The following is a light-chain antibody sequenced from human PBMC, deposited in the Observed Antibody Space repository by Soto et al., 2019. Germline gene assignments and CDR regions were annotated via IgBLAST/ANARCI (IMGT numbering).Light chain of an antibody. J-gene: IGKJ2*01. CDR1: QSFLYSSNNKNY. V-gene: IGKV4-1*01. CDR3: QQYYSTPIT. CDR2: WAS. Sequence: DIVMTQSPDSLAVSLGERATINCKSSQSFLYSSNNKNYLAWYQQKPGQPPKLLIYWASTRESGGPERFSGSGSGTDFPLTISSLQAEDVAVYYCQQYYSTPITFGQGTKLEI.